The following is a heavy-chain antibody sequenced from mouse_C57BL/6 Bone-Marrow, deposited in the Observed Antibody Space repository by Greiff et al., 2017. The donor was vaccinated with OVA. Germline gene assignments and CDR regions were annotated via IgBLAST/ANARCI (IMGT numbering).Heavy chain of an antibody. CDR2: IYPRSGNT. V-gene: IGHV1-81*01. J-gene: IGHJ2*01. CDR1: GYTFTSYG. D-gene: IGHD2-3*01. CDR3: ARREVGGYYGN. Sequence: QVQLQQSGAELARPGASVKLSCKASGYTFTSYGISWVKQRTGKGLEWIGEIYPRSGNTYYNEKFKGKATLTADKSSSTEYMELRSLTSEDSAVYFCARREVGGYYGNWGQGTTLTVST.